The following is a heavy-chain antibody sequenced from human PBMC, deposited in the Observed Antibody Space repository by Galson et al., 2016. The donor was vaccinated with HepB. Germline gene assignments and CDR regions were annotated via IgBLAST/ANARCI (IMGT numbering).Heavy chain of an antibody. Sequence: SLRLSCAASGLSFSGYWMAWVRQAPGKGLEWVANIAPDGSETNYVDSVKGRFTISRDSGKKSLYLQMSSLRAEDTAVYYCATTVGHWGQGTLVTVSS. CDR1: GLSFSGYW. CDR3: ATTVGH. V-gene: IGHV3-7*01. J-gene: IGHJ4*02. CDR2: IAPDGSET. D-gene: IGHD1-26*01.